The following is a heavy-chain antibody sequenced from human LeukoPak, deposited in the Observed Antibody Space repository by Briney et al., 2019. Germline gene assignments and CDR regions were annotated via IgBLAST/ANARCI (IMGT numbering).Heavy chain of an antibody. CDR1: GFSFSTYS. D-gene: IGHD6-6*01. CDR2: ISSSGNII. CDR3: AKPPYSSSSLDY. V-gene: IGHV3-48*01. Sequence: PGGSLRLSCVVSGFSFSTYSLNWIRQAPGKGLEWVSYISSSGNIIYYADSVKGRFTISRDNSKNTLYLQMNSLRAEDTAVYYCAKPPYSSSSLDYWGQGTLVTVSS. J-gene: IGHJ4*02.